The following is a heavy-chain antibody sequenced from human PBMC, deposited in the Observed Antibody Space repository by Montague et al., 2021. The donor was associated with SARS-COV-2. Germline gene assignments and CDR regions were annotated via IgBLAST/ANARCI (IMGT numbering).Heavy chain of an antibody. CDR3: ARLGDGVVPSPILGVGPYYSYYYMDV. D-gene: IGHD3-10*01. CDR2: IHHGGST. V-gene: IGHV4-34*01. Sequence: ETLSLTCAVHGGPFSTYSWNWIRQPPGKGLEWIGEIHHGGSTNYNPSLKSRVTISADTSKNQFSLKLTSVAAADTAVYYCARLGDGVVPSPILGVGPYYSYYYMDVWGKGTTVTVSS. CDR1: GGPFSTYS. J-gene: IGHJ6*03.